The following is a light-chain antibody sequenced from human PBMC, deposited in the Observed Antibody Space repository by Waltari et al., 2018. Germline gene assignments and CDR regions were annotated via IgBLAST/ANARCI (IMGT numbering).Light chain of an antibody. CDR1: SRDVGGYKY. J-gene: IGLJ2*01. CDR2: DFS. CDR3: CSYAGSYTYVV. V-gene: IGLV2-11*02. Sequence: QSALTQPRSVSGSPGQSVTISCTGPSRDVGGYKYVSWYQQHPGKAPKLMIYDFSKRPSGVPDRFSGSKSGNTASLTISGLQAEDEADYYCCSYAGSYTYVVFGGGTKLTVL.